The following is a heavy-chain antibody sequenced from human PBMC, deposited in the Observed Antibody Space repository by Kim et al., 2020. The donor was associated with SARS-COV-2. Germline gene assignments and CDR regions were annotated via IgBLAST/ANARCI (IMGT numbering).Heavy chain of an antibody. D-gene: IGHD3-3*01. Sequence: ASVKVSCKASGYTFTSYGISWVRQALGQGLEWMGWISAYNGNTNYAQKLQGRVTMTTDTSTSTAYMELRRLRSDDTAVYYCARGRDYDFWSAPWDYYYGMDVWGQGTTVTVSS. CDR3: ARGRDYDFWSAPWDYYYGMDV. J-gene: IGHJ6*02. CDR2: ISAYNGNT. V-gene: IGHV1-18*01. CDR1: GYTFTSYG.